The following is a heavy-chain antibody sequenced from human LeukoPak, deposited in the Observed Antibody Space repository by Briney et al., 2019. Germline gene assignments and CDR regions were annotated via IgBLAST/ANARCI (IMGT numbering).Heavy chain of an antibody. CDR1: GGSFSGYY. CDR2: INHSGST. Sequence: SSETLSLTCAVYGGSFSGYYWSWIRQPPGKGLEWIGEINHSGSTNYNPSLKSRVTISVDTSKNQFSLKLSSVTAADPAVYYCARVEIVLLVYAINYWGQGTLDTVSS. J-gene: IGHJ4*02. CDR3: ARVEIVLLVYAINY. V-gene: IGHV4-34*01. D-gene: IGHD2-8*01.